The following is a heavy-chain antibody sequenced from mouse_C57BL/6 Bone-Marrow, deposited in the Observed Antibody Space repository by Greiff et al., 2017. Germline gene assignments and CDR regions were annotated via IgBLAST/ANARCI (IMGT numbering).Heavy chain of an antibody. D-gene: IGHD2-4*01. Sequence: EVQLVESGGGLVQPGGSLSLSCAASGFTFTDYYMSWVRQPPGKALEWLGFIRNKANGYTTEYSASVKGRFTISRDNSQSILYLQMNALRAEDSATYYCARSDYDDYYYAMDYWGQGTSVTVSS. CDR2: IRNKANGYTT. V-gene: IGHV7-3*01. CDR1: GFTFTDYY. CDR3: ARSDYDDYYYAMDY. J-gene: IGHJ4*01.